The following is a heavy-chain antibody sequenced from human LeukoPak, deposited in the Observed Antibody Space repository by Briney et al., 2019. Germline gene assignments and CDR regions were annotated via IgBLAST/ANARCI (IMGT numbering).Heavy chain of an antibody. CDR2: INPNSGGT. Sequence: ASVKVSCKASGYTFTGYYMHWVRQAPGQGLEWMGWINPNSGGTSYAQKFQGRVTMTRDTSISTAYMELSRLRSDDTAVYYCARDYFDYGDSRGYYYYMDVWGKGTTVTISS. V-gene: IGHV1-2*02. D-gene: IGHD4-17*01. CDR1: GYTFTGYY. J-gene: IGHJ6*03. CDR3: ARDYFDYGDSRGYYYYMDV.